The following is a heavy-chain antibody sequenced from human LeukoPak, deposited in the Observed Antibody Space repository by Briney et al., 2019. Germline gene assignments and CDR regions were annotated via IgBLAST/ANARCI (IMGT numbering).Heavy chain of an antibody. Sequence: ASVKVSCKASGYTFTGYYMHWVRQAPGQGLEWMGWINPHSGGTNYAQKFQGRVTMTRDASISTAYMELSRVRSDDTAVYYCARGVKTVGHIVVVIASSLFRRNNWFDPWGQGTLVTVSS. CDR1: GYTFTGYY. D-gene: IGHD2-21*01. CDR3: ARGVKTVGHIVVVIASSLFRRNNWFDP. J-gene: IGHJ5*02. V-gene: IGHV1-2*02. CDR2: INPHSGGT.